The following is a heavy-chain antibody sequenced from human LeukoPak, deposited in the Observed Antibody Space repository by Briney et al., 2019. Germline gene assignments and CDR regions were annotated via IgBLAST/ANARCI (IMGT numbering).Heavy chain of an antibody. J-gene: IGHJ4*02. CDR2: ISGSGVST. CDR1: GFRFSSYA. CDR3: AKGFIDLLDY. V-gene: IGHV3-23*01. Sequence: GGSLRLSCAASGFRFSSYAMSWVRQAPRKGLEWVSAISGSGVSTYYADSVKGRFTISRDNSKNTLYLQMNSLRAEDTAVYYCAKGFIDLLDYWGQGTLVTVSS.